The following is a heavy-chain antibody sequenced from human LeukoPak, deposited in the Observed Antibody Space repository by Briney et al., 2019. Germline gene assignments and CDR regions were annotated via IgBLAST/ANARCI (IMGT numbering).Heavy chain of an antibody. D-gene: IGHD6-13*01. CDR2: IYYSGST. J-gene: IGHJ5*02. Sequence: PSETLSLTCTVSGGSISSYYWSWIRQPPGKGLEWIGYIYYSGSTNYNPSLKSRVTISVDTSKNQFSLKLSSVTAADTAVYYCAREYSSSWYWFDPWGQGTPVTVSS. CDR3: AREYSSSWYWFDP. CDR1: GGSISSYY. V-gene: IGHV4-59*01.